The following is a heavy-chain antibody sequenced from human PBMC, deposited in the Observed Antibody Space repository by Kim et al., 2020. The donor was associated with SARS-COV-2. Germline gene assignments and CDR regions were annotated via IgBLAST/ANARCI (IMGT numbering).Heavy chain of an antibody. CDR2: VSYSGSP. J-gene: IGHJ5*02. CDR1: GGSIYSTNSY. V-gene: IGHV4-39*01. CDR3: ARRGISRSSVWFDP. D-gene: IGHD6-6*01. Sequence: SETLSLTCTVSGGSIYSTNSYWDWIRQPPGKGLEWIASVSYSGSPSYNPSLTSRVTISVYTSKNQFYLKLSSVTAADTALYYCARRGISRSSVWFDPWGQETLVTVSS.